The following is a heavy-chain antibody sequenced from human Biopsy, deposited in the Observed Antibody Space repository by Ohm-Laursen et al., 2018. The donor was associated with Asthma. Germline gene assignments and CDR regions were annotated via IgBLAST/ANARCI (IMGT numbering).Heavy chain of an antibody. Sequence: TLSLTCTVSGASIKTDDHYWSWLRQPPGKGLEWFGFIHYSGSTSYNPSLKGGVTISVDTSKNQFSLKLSSVTAADTAVYYCARAPVAASSSWYDPWGQGTLVTGSS. CDR2: IHYSGST. D-gene: IGHD6-19*01. CDR3: ARAPVAASSSWYDP. CDR1: GASIKTDDHY. J-gene: IGHJ5*02. V-gene: IGHV4-30-4*01.